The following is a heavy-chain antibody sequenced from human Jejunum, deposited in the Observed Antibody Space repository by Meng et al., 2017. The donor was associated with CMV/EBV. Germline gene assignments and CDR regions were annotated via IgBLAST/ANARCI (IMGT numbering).Heavy chain of an antibody. D-gene: IGHD4-11*01. CDR1: GGSISTYY. CDR3: ARAHNDYSINS. J-gene: IGHJ5*02. Sequence: VSGGSISTYYWNWIRQPPGKGGKGLEWIGYIYYSGTTYYNPSLMSRVTISVDTAKNQFSLKLNSVTAADTAVYFCARAHNDYSINSWGQGTLVTVSS. CDR2: IYYSGTT. V-gene: IGHV4-59*01.